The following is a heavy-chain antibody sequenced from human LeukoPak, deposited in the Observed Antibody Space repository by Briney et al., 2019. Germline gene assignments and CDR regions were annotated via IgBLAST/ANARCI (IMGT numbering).Heavy chain of an antibody. CDR3: ARMRIEGATTYYFDY. CDR2: IDWDDDK. D-gene: IGHD1-26*01. Sequence: SGPTLVNPTQTLTLTCTFSGFSLNTSGMCVNWIRHPPGKALEWLGRIDWDDDKYYSTSLKTRLTISTDPSKNRVVLTMTNMDPVDTATYYCARMRIEGATTYYFDYWGQGTLVTVSS. CDR1: GFSLNTSGMC. V-gene: IGHV2-70*11. J-gene: IGHJ4*02.